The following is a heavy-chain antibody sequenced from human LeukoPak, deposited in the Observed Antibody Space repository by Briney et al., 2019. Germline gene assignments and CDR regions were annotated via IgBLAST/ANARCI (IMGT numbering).Heavy chain of an antibody. CDR2: INPSGGST. J-gene: IGHJ1*01. CDR1: GYTFTSYY. V-gene: IGHV1-46*01. Sequence: GGSLRLSCAASGYTFTSYYMHWVRQAPGQGLEWMGIINPSGGSTSYAQNFQGRVTMTRDTSTSTVYMELSSLRSEDTAVYYCAKTDSSTRGVEYFQHWGQGTLVTVSS. CDR3: AKTDSSTRGVEYFQH. D-gene: IGHD6-19*01.